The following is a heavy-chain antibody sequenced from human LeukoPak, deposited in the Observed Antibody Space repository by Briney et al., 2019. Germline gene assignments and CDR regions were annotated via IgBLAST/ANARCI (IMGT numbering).Heavy chain of an antibody. Sequence: SETLSLTCTVSGGSIGSFYWSWIRQPQGKGLEWVGYIFYSGSTNYNPSLKSRVTISVDNSNNQFSLKLTSVTAADTAVYYCARNLRMIGQDAFDIWGQGTMVTVSS. CDR2: IFYSGST. CDR1: GGSIGSFY. J-gene: IGHJ3*02. D-gene: IGHD3-22*01. V-gene: IGHV4-59*01. CDR3: ARNLRMIGQDAFDI.